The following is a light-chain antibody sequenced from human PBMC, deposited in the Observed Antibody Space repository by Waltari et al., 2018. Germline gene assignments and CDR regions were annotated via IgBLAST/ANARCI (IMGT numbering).Light chain of an antibody. J-gene: IGKJ3*01. CDR2: GAS. V-gene: IGKV3-15*01. Sequence: EIVMTQSPATLSVSPGERATLSCRASQSVSSNLAWYKQKPGQAPRLLIYGASTRATGIPARFSGSGSGTEFTLTISSLQSEDFAVYYCQQYNNWFTFGPGTKVDIK. CDR3: QQYNNWFT. CDR1: QSVSSN.